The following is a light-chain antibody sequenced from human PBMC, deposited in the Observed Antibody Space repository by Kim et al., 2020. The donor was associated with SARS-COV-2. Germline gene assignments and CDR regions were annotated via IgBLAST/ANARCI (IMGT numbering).Light chain of an antibody. Sequence: QSALTQPRSVSGSPGQSVTISCTGTSSDVGGYNSVSWYQQHPGKAPKLMIYDVSKRPSGIPDRFSGSKSGNTASLTVSGLQAEDEADYYCGSYAGGLWVFGGGTQLTVL. CDR2: DVS. V-gene: IGLV2-11*01. J-gene: IGLJ3*02. CDR1: SSDVGGYNS. CDR3: GSYAGGLWV.